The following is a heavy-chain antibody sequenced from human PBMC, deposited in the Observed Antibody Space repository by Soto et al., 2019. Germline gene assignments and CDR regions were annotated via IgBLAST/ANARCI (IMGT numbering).Heavy chain of an antibody. CDR3: ARNYCSGGSCYWFDP. J-gene: IGHJ5*02. CDR2: IYYSGST. Sequence: PSETLSLTCTVSGGSISSGGYYWSWIRQHPGKGLEWIGYIYYSGSTYYNPSLKSRVTISVDTSKNQFSLKLSSVTAADTAVYYCARNYCSGGSCYWFDPWGQGTLVTVSS. V-gene: IGHV4-31*03. CDR1: GGSISSGGYY. D-gene: IGHD2-15*01.